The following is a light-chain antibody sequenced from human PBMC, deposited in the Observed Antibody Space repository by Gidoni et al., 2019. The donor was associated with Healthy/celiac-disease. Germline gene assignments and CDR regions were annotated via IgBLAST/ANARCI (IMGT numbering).Light chain of an antibody. Sequence: DIVMTKSPPSLLATPGEPASSSCRSSQSLLHSNGYNYLDWYLQKPGQSPQLLIYLGSNRASGVPDRFSGSGSGTDFTLKISRVEAEDVGVYYCLQALQTPRRTFGGGTKVEIK. CDR1: QSLLHSNGYNY. J-gene: IGKJ4*01. CDR3: LQALQTPRRT. V-gene: IGKV2-28*01. CDR2: LGS.